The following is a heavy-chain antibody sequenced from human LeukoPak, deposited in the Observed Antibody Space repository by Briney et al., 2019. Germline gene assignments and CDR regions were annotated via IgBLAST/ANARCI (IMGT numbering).Heavy chain of an antibody. CDR2: INPSGGST. CDR1: GYTFTSYY. CDR3: ATGAGDYVFGVSGDAFDI. V-gene: IGHV1-46*01. D-gene: IGHD4-17*01. Sequence: RASVKVSCKASGYTFTSYYMHWVRQAPGQGLEWMGIINPSGGSTSYAQKFQGRVTITADTSTDTAYMELSSLRSEDTAVYYCATGAGDYVFGVSGDAFDIWGQGTMVTVSS. J-gene: IGHJ3*02.